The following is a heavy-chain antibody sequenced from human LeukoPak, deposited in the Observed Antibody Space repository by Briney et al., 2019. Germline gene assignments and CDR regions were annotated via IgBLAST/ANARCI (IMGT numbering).Heavy chain of an antibody. CDR2: INHSGST. J-gene: IGHJ4*02. CDR1: GGSFSGYY. V-gene: IGHV4-34*01. CDR3: ASGEKD. Sequence: SETLSLTCAVYGGSFSGYYWSWIRQPPGKGPEWIGEINHSGSTNYNPSLKSRVTISVDTSKNQFSLKLSSVTAADTAVYYCASGEKDWGQGTLVTVSS.